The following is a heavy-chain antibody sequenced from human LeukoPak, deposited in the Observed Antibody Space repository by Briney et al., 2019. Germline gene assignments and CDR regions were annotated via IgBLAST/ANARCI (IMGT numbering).Heavy chain of an antibody. CDR3: ARDRGENCFDP. D-gene: IGHD2-21*01. Sequence: PGGSLRLSCAASGFTFSSYWMHWVRHAPGKGLVWVSRINSAGSSTIYADSVKGRFTISRDNAKNTLYLQMNSLRAEDTAVYYCARDRGENCFDPWGQGTLVTVSS. J-gene: IGHJ5*02. CDR2: INSAGSST. CDR1: GFTFSSYW. V-gene: IGHV3-74*01.